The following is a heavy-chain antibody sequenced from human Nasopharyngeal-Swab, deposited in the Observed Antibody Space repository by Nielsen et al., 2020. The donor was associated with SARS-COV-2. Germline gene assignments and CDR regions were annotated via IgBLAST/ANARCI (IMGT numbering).Heavy chain of an antibody. J-gene: IGHJ3*02. V-gene: IGHV3-23*01. CDR2: VTGSGYGT. D-gene: IGHD3-10*01. Sequence: GESLKTSCAASGFTFSSYAMTWVRQAPGKGLEWVSVVTGSGYGTDYADSVKGRFTISRDNAKNTLYLQMNSLRAEDTAVYYCARKDVFAYGVDAFDIWGQGTMVTVSS. CDR1: GFTFSSYA. CDR3: ARKDVFAYGVDAFDI.